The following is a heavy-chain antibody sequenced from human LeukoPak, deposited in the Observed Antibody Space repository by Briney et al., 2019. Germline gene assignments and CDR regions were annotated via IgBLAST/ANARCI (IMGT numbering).Heavy chain of an antibody. J-gene: IGHJ3*02. V-gene: IGHV3-23*01. CDR1: GFTFTTNA. CDR2: ISGRTGAT. Sequence: AGGSLRLSCAASGFTFTTNAMSWVRQAPGKGLEWVSAISGRTGATYYADSEKGRFTISRDNAQNSLYLQMNSLRAEDTAVYYCARGGYDSRGYYFNAFDIWGQGTLVTVSS. D-gene: IGHD3-22*01. CDR3: ARGGYDSRGYYFNAFDI.